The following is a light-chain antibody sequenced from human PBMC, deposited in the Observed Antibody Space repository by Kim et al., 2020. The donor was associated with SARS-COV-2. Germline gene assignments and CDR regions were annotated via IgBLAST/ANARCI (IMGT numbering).Light chain of an antibody. Sequence: SSELTQDPAVSVSLGQTVRITCQGDSVRNYFVSWYQQKSGQAPLLVMYGRNIRASGIPDRFSGSRLGDTASLTIAGTQPDDEADYYCNSRDSSGNLLFFG. V-gene: IGLV3-19*01. CDR2: GRN. J-gene: IGLJ1*01. CDR3: NSRDSSGNLLF. CDR1: SVRNYF.